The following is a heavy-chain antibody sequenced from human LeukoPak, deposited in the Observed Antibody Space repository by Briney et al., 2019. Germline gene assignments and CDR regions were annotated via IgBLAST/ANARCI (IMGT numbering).Heavy chain of an antibody. CDR3: ARALRIAVAGTEDY. J-gene: IGHJ4*02. V-gene: IGHV1-8*01. CDR1: GYTFTSYD. CDR2: MNPNSGNT. Sequence: GASVKVSCKASGYTFTSYDINWVRQATGQGFEWMGWMNPNSGNTGYAQKFQGRVTMTRNTSISTAYMELSSLRSEDTAVYYCARALRIAVAGTEDYWGQGTLVTVSS. D-gene: IGHD6-19*01.